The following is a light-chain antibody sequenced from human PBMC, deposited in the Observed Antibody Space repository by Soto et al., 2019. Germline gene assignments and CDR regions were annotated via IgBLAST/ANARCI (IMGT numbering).Light chain of an antibody. V-gene: IGKV3-20*01. J-gene: IGKJ5*01. CDR2: GAS. CDR3: QQYASSPIT. Sequence: EIGLTQSPGTLSLSPGERATLSCRASQSFSRSFLAWYQQKPGQAPRLLIYGASTRATGIPDRFSGSGSGTDFTLSITRLEPEDFAVYYCQQYASSPITFDQGTRTEIK. CDR1: QSFSRSF.